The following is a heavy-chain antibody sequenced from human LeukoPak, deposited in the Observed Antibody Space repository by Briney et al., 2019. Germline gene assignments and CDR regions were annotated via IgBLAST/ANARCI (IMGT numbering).Heavy chain of an antibody. CDR3: ARPGAAAVRHYFDY. Sequence: SETLSLTCTVSGGSISGSTYYWGWIRQPPGKGLEWIGSISYSGSTFYNPSLKSRVTISGDTSKNQFSLKLSSVTAADTAVYYCARPGAAAVRHYFDYWGQGTLVTVSS. J-gene: IGHJ4*02. V-gene: IGHV4-39*07. CDR2: ISYSGST. D-gene: IGHD6-13*01. CDR1: GGSISGSTYY.